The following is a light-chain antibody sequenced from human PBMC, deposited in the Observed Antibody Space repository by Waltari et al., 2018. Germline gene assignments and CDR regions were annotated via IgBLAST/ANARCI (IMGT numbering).Light chain of an antibody. CDR3: QQYDNLPIT. CDR1: QAISNY. Sequence: DIQMTQSPSSLSASVGDRVTITCQASQAISNYLNWYQPKPGKAPKLLNYDASTLETGVPSRFSGSGSGTDFTFTISSLQPEDIATYYCQQYDNLPITFGQGTRLEIK. CDR2: DAS. J-gene: IGKJ5*01. V-gene: IGKV1-33*01.